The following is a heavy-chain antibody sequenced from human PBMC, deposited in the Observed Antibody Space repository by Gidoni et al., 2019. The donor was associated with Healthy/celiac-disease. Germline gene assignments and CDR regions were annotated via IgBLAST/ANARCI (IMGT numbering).Heavy chain of an antibody. V-gene: IGHV1-69*04. CDR2: IIPILGIA. CDR1: GGTFSSYA. D-gene: IGHD6-6*01. Sequence: QVQLVQSGAEVKKPGSSVKVSCKASGGTFSSYAISWVRQAPGQGLEWMGRIIPILGIANYAQKFQGRVTITADKSTSTAYMELSSLRSEDTAVYYCARVQAGGAYSSSSGALGYWGQGTLVTVSS. J-gene: IGHJ4*02. CDR3: ARVQAGGAYSSSSGALGY.